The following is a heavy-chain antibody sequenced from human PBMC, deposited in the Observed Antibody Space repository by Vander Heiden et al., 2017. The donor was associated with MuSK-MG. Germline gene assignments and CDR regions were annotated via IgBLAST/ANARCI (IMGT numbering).Heavy chain of an antibody. D-gene: IGHD1-26*01. J-gene: IGHJ4*02. Sequence: EVQLVESGGGLVQPGGSLRLSCAVSGFTFSNYWMSWVRQAPGKGLEWVANIKKDGKEKDDVDSVKGRFTIARDKAKGSVFLKMKRMRPEDTSVDDCARGETAFDHWSQGTIVTVFS. V-gene: IGHV3-7*01. CDR3: ARGETAFDH. CDR1: GFTFSNYW. CDR2: IKKDGKEK.